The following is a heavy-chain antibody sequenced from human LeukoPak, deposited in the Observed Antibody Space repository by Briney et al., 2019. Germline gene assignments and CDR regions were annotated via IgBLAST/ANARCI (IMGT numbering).Heavy chain of an antibody. CDR2: IVVGSGNT. J-gene: IGHJ4*02. D-gene: IGHD3-3*01. V-gene: IGHV1-58*02. CDR1: GFTFTSSA. Sequence: AASVKVSCRASGFTFTSSAMQWVRQARGQRLEWIGWIVVGSGNTNYAQKFQERVTITRDMSTSTAYMELSSLRSEDTAVYYRAAVRYYDFWSGYYGTDYWGQGTLVTVSS. CDR3: AAVRYYDFWSGYYGTDY.